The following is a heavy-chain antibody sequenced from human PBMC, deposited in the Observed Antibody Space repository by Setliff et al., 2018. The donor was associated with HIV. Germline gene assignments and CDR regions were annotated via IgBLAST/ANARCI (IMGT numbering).Heavy chain of an antibody. CDR1: GASISSYY. D-gene: IGHD1-20*01. CDR2: IYTSGNM. Sequence: PSETLSLTCTVSGASISSYYWNWFRQPAGKGLESLGRIYTSGNMIYNPSLKSRVTMSAGTSRNQLSLKLSSVTAADTAVYYCARGIGTRYNYYMDVWGIGTTVTVSS. V-gene: IGHV4-4*07. CDR3: ARGIGTRYNYYMDV. J-gene: IGHJ6*03.